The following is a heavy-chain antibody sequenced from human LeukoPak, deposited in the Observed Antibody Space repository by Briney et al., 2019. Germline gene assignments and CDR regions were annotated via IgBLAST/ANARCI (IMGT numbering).Heavy chain of an antibody. V-gene: IGHV1-69*02. Sequence: SVKVSCKASGYTFTGYYMHWVRQAPGQGLGWVGRIIPILGIANYAQKFQGRVTITADKSTSTAYMELSSLRSEDTAVYYCASSSDCSSTSCYRNWGQGTLVTVSS. D-gene: IGHD2-2*02. J-gene: IGHJ4*02. CDR2: IIPILGIA. CDR1: GYTFTGYY. CDR3: ASSSDCSSTSCYRN.